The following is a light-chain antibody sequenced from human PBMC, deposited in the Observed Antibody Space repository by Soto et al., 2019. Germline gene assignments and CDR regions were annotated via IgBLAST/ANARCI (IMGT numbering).Light chain of an antibody. Sequence: DIQMTQSPSTLSASVGDSLTITCRASHSIRDCLAWYQQKPGKAPHLLIYDASTLEDGVPSRFSGSGSGTEFTLTISSLRPDDFATYDCQQYESYSLTFGGGTRVELK. CDR2: DAS. V-gene: IGKV1-5*01. CDR1: HSIRDC. CDR3: QQYESYSLT. J-gene: IGKJ4*01.